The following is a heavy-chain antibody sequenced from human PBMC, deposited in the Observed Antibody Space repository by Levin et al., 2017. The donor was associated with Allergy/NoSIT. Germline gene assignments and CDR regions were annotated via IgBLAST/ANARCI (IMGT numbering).Heavy chain of an antibody. CDR1: GFTFTSYA. Sequence: GESLKISCAASGFTFTSYAITWVRQAPGKGLEWISAIRGSGERTYYADSVEGRFTVSRDNSKDTVYLQMNSLRGEDTAVYFCARGKGGTRGWYTVDYWGQGALVIVSP. J-gene: IGHJ4*02. V-gene: IGHV3-23*01. CDR3: ARGKGGTRGWYTVDY. D-gene: IGHD6-19*01. CDR2: IRGSGERT.